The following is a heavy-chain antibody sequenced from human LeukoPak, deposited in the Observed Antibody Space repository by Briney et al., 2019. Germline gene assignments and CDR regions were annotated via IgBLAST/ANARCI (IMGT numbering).Heavy chain of an antibody. CDR3: ARGRADIVVVPAATRLYYYYGMDV. J-gene: IGHJ6*02. CDR2: INHSGST. CDR1: GGSFSGYY. Sequence: SETLSLTCAVYGGSFSGYYWSWIRQPPGKGLEWIGEINHSGSTNYNPSLKSRVTISVDTSNNQSSLKLSSVTAADTAVYYCARGRADIVVVPAATRLYYYYGMDVWGQGTTVTVSS. D-gene: IGHD2-2*01. V-gene: IGHV4-34*01.